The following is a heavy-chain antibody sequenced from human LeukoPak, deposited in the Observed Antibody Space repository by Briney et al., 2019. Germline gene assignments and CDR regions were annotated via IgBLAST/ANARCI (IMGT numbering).Heavy chain of an antibody. CDR2: ISGSGGST. CDR3: AKVRARSTPVGVDY. V-gene: IGHV3-23*01. Sequence: GGSLRLSCAASGFTFSSYGMSWVRQAPGKGLEWVSAISGSGGSTYYADSVKGRFTISRDNSKNTLYLQMNSLRAEDTAVYYCAKVRARSTPVGVDYWGQGTLVTVSS. D-gene: IGHD3-10*01. J-gene: IGHJ4*02. CDR1: GFTFSSYG.